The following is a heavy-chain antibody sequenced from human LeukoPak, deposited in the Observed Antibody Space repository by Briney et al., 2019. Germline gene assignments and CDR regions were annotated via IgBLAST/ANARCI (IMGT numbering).Heavy chain of an antibody. J-gene: IGHJ4*02. V-gene: IGHV3-30*18. CDR3: ANTPRDGYRFDY. CDR1: GFTFSSYG. CDR2: ISYDGSNK. D-gene: IGHD5-24*01. Sequence: GGSLRLSCAASGFTFSSYGMHWVRQAPGKGLEWVAVISYDGSNKYYADSAKGRFTISRDNSKNTLYLQMNSLRAEDTAVYYCANTPRDGYRFDYWGQGTLVTVSS.